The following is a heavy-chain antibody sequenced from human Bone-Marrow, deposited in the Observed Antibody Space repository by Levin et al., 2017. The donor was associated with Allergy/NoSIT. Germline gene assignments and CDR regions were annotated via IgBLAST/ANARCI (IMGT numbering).Heavy chain of an antibody. D-gene: IGHD3-10*01. V-gene: IGHV3-33*01. Sequence: GGSLRLSCAASGFTFSSYGMHWVRQAPGKGLEWVAVIWYDGSNKYYADSVKGRFTISRDNSKNTLYLQMNSLRAEDTAVYYCARDGSYGDYGSGRDPWFDPWGQGTLVTVSS. J-gene: IGHJ5*02. CDR2: IWYDGSNK. CDR3: ARDGSYGDYGSGRDPWFDP. CDR1: GFTFSSYG.